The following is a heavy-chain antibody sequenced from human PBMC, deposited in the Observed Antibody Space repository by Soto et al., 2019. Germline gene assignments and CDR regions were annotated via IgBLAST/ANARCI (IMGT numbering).Heavy chain of an antibody. CDR1: GGSISSSSYY. CDR2: IHYSGRT. Sequence: PSETLSLTCTVSGGSISSSSYYWTWIRQHPGKGLEWIAYIHYSGRTYYNPSLKSRVTISVDTSNNQFSLKLSSVTAADTAVYYCARYYFDSSGYSNWFDPWGQGTLVTVSS. D-gene: IGHD3-22*01. CDR3: ARYYFDSSGYSNWFDP. J-gene: IGHJ5*02. V-gene: IGHV4-31*03.